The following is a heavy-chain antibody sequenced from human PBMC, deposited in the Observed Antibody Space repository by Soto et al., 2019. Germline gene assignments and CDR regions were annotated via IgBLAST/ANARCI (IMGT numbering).Heavy chain of an antibody. V-gene: IGHV3-23*01. Sequence: EVHLLESGGGLVQPGGSLRLSCAASGFTFSNYAMTWVRRAPGKGLEWVSSISASGGGTFYADSVKGRFIISRDSSKNTLYLQMNSQRVEDTAVYYCAKSRTATTSCYGSWGQGTLVTVSS. CDR2: ISASGGGT. J-gene: IGHJ5*02. D-gene: IGHD2-2*01. CDR3: AKSRTATTSCYGS. CDR1: GFTFSNYA.